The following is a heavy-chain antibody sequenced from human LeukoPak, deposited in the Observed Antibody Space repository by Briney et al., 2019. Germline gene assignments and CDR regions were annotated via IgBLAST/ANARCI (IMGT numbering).Heavy chain of an antibody. Sequence: GESLKISCKGSGYSFTSYWIGWVRQMPGKGLEWMGIIYPGDSDTRYSPSFQGQVTISADKSISTAYLQWSSLKASDTAMYYCARQAPYYDFWSGIPEPPYWYFDLWGRGTLVTVSS. J-gene: IGHJ2*01. CDR2: IYPGDSDT. CDR1: GYSFTSYW. V-gene: IGHV5-51*01. CDR3: ARQAPYYDFWSGIPEPPYWYFDL. D-gene: IGHD3-3*01.